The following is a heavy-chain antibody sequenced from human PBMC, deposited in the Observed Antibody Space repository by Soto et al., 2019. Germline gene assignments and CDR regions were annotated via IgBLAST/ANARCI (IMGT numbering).Heavy chain of an antibody. CDR3: ARDGADSFGGIVGATRFAY. J-gene: IGHJ4*02. Sequence: ASVKVSCKASGYTFTSYGISWVRQAPGQGLEWMGWISAYNGNTNYAQKLQGRVTMTTDTSTSTAYMELRSLRSDDTAVYYCARDGADSFGGIVGATRFAYWGQGTLVTVSS. D-gene: IGHD1-26*01. CDR2: ISAYNGNT. V-gene: IGHV1-18*01. CDR1: GYTFTSYG.